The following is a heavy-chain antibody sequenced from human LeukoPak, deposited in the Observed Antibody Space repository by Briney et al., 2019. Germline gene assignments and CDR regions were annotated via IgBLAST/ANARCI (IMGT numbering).Heavy chain of an antibody. Sequence: GGSLRLSCAASRFTFSNYWTTWVRQAPGKGLEWVANIKQDASEKYYVDSVRGRFTISRDNAKNSLYLQMDSLRGEDTAVYFCARGVAALMDVWGKGTTVTVSS. CDR3: ARGVAALMDV. D-gene: IGHD6-13*01. CDR2: IKQDASEK. V-gene: IGHV3-7*04. CDR1: RFTFSNYW. J-gene: IGHJ6*03.